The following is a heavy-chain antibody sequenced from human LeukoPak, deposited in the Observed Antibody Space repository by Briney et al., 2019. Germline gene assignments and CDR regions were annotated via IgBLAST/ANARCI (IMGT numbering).Heavy chain of an antibody. CDR3: AKPETVYYYDSSGYFPDY. J-gene: IGHJ4*02. CDR2: ISGSGGST. V-gene: IGHV3-23*01. Sequence: GGSLRLTCAASGFTFSSYAMSWVRQAPGKGLEWVSAISGSGGSTYYADSVKGRFTISRDNSKNTLYLQMNSLRAEDTAVYYCAKPETVYYYDSSGYFPDYWGQGTLVTVSS. CDR1: GFTFSSYA. D-gene: IGHD3-22*01.